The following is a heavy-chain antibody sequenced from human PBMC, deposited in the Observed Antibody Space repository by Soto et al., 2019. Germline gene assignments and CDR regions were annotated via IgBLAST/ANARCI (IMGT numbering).Heavy chain of an antibody. CDR1: GGSFSGYY. J-gene: IGHJ4*02. D-gene: IGHD2-15*01. V-gene: IGHV4-34*01. CDR3: ARWLVVAATESAGDY. CDR2: INHSGST. Sequence: QVQLQQWGAGLLKPSETLSLTCAVYGGSFSGYYWSWIRQPPGKGLEWIGEINHSGSTNYNPSLKSRVTISVDTSKNQFSLKLSSVTAADTALYYCARWLVVAATESAGDYWGQGTLVTVSS.